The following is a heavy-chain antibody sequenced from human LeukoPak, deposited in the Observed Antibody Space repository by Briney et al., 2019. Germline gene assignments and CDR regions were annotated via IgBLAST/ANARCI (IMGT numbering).Heavy chain of an antibody. CDR2: MNPNSGNT. J-gene: IGHJ3*02. CDR3: ARGSGPYAFDT. Sequence: ASVKVSCKASGYNFTSDDINWVRQATGQGLEWMGWMNPNSGNTGYAQKFQGRVTMTRNTSISTAYMDLSRLRSDDTAVYYCARGSGPYAFDTWGQGTMVTVSS. D-gene: IGHD3-3*01. CDR1: GYNFTSDD. V-gene: IGHV1-8*01.